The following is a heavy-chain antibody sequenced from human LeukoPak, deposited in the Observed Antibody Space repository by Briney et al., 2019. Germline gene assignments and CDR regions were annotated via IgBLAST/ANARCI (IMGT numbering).Heavy chain of an antibody. CDR1: GGSISSYY. Sequence: PSETLSLTCPVSGGSISSYYWSWIRQPAGKGLERIGRIYTSGSTNYNPSLKSRVTMSVDTSKNQFSLKLSSVTAADTAVYYCARENYCSGGSCYGYFDYWGQGTLVTVSS. V-gene: IGHV4-4*07. D-gene: IGHD2-15*01. CDR2: IYTSGST. J-gene: IGHJ4*02. CDR3: ARENYCSGGSCYGYFDY.